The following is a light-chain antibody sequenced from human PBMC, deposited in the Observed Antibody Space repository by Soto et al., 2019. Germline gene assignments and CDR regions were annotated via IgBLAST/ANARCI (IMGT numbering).Light chain of an antibody. J-gene: IGKJ4*01. V-gene: IGKV3-15*01. Sequence: DIVITQSPATLSVSPGERATLSCRASQNIRSDLAWYQQKPGQAPRLLMYGASIRATGIPARFTGSGSGTDFTLTISSLXPEDFAVYYCQQRNQWPPVTFGGGTKVDTK. CDR3: QQRNQWPPVT. CDR2: GAS. CDR1: QNIRSD.